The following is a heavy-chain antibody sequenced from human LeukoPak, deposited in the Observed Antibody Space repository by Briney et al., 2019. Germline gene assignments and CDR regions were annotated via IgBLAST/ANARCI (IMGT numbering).Heavy chain of an antibody. D-gene: IGHD5-12*01. CDR1: GFIFSRYE. J-gene: IGHJ4*02. Sequence: GGSLRLSCTGSGFIFSRYEMNWVRQAPGKGLEWVSYISSSGNTIYYVDSVKGRFTISRDNAKNSLYLQMNSLRAEDTAVYYCSSKIVVTTTGWLFDYWGPGSLVTVSS. CDR3: SSKIVVTTTGWLFDY. V-gene: IGHV3-48*03. CDR2: ISSSGNTI.